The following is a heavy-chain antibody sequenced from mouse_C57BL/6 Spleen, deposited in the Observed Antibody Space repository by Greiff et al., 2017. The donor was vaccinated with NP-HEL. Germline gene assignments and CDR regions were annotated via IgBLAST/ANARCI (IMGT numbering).Heavy chain of an antibody. CDR1: GFNIKDYY. D-gene: IGHD2-5*01. CDR2: IDPEDGET. J-gene: IGHJ3*01. V-gene: IGHV14-2*01. CDR3: ARVGYSNYGPVAY. Sequence: EVQLQQSGAELVKPGASVKLSCTASGFNIKDYYMHWVKQRTEQGLEWIGRIDPEDGETKYATKFQGKATITADTSSNTAYLQLSSLTSEDTAVYYCARVGYSNYGPVAYWGQGTLVTVSA.